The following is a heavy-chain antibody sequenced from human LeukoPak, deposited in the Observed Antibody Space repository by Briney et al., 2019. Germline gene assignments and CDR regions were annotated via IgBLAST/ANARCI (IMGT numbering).Heavy chain of an antibody. CDR2: ISAYNGNT. CDR1: GYTFTSYG. CDR3: AREGRARSPYYYYYMDV. V-gene: IGHV1-18*01. Sequence: ASVKVSCKASGYTFTSYGISWVRQAPGQGLEWMGWISAYNGNTNYAQKLQGRVTITTDTSTSTAYMELRSLRSDDTAVYYCAREGRARSPYYYYYMDVWGKGTTVTVSS. J-gene: IGHJ6*03.